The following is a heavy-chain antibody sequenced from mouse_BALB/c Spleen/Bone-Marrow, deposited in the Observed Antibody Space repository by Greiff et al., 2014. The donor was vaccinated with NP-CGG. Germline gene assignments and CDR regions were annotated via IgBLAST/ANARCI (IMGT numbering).Heavy chain of an antibody. D-gene: IGHD1-1*01. CDR1: GFNIKDTY. CDR2: IGPANGNT. CDR3: ARYYYGSSYFDY. J-gene: IGHJ2*01. Sequence: EVQLVESGAELVKPGASVKLSCTASGFNIKDTYMHWVKQRPEQGLEWIGRIGPANGNTKYDPKFQGEATITADTSSNTAYLQLSSLTSEDTAVYYCARYYYGSSYFDYWGQGTTLTVSS. V-gene: IGHV14-3*02.